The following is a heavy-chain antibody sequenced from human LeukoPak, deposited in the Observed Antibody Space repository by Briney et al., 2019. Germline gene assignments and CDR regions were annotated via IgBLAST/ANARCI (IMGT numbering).Heavy chain of an antibody. CDR2: IYYSGST. V-gene: IGHV4-59*01. D-gene: IGHD3-10*01. CDR3: ASGFGYYFDY. Sequence: SETLTRTCSDTGDSSSDYSWNWIRQAPGKGPEWIGYIYYSGSTNYTPYLKSRVTISVDTSKNQFSLKLNSVTAADTAVYYCASGFGYYFDYWGQGTLVTVSS. J-gene: IGHJ4*02. CDR1: GDSSSDYS.